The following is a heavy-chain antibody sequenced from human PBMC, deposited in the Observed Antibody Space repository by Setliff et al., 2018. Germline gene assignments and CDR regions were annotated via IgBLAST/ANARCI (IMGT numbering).Heavy chain of an antibody. CDR3: ARENGDYDLDY. V-gene: IGHV3-48*03. D-gene: IGHD4-17*01. J-gene: IGHJ4*02. CDR2: IGSSGNTI. CDR1: GFSFSGYE. Sequence: PGGSLRLSCAASGFSFSGYEMSWVRQAPGKGLEWISYIGSSGNTIYYANSVKGRFTISRDNAKNSLFLQMNSLGAEDTAVYYCARENGDYDLDYWGQGALVTVSS.